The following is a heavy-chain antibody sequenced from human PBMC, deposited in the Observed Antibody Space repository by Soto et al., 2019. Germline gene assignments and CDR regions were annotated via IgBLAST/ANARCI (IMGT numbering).Heavy chain of an antibody. J-gene: IGHJ6*02. CDR2: ISAYNGNT. D-gene: IGHD6-19*01. Sequence: ASVKVSCKASGYTFTSYGISWVRQAPGQELEWMGWISAYNGNTNYAQKLQGRVTMTTDTSTSTAYMELRSLRSDDTAVYYCATAVAATSRYYYYGMDVWGQGTTVTVSS. CDR3: ATAVAATSRYYYYGMDV. CDR1: GYTFTSYG. V-gene: IGHV1-18*04.